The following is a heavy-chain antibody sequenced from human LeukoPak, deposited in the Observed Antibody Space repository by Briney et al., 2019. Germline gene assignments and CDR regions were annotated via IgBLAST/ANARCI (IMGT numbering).Heavy chain of an antibody. V-gene: IGHV3-23*01. CDR3: AKDGDYDFWSGPIDAFDI. J-gene: IGHJ3*02. CDR2: IRGSGGSS. CDR1: GFTFSSYA. Sequence: GGSLRLSCAASGFTFSSYAMSWVRQAPGKGLEWVSAIRGSGGSSYYADSVKGRFTISRDNSKNTLYLQMNSLRAEDTAVYYCAKDGDYDFWSGPIDAFDIWGQGTMVTVSS. D-gene: IGHD3-3*01.